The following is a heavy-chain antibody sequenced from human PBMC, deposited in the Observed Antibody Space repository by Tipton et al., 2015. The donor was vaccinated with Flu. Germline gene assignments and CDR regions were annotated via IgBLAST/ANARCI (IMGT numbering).Heavy chain of an antibody. J-gene: IGHJ4*02. Sequence: AVSGFIVNADYVSWVRQAPGEGLEWVSIIYSSGVTYYADSVKGRFTISRDTPKNTVYLQMNSLGVEDTAIYFCVRDIYGSFSDWGQGALVTVSS. V-gene: IGHV3-53*01. CDR1: GFIVNADY. CDR3: VRDIYGSFSD. D-gene: IGHD3-10*01. CDR2: IYSSGVT.